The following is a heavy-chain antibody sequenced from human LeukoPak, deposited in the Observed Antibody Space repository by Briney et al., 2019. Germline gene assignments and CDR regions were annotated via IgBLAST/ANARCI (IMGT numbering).Heavy chain of an antibody. CDR1: GFNFDDYT. CDR2: VSWDGGNT. Sequence: GGSLRLSCAASGFNFDDYTMHWVRQAPGRGLEWVSLVSWDGGNTFYADSVKGRFSISRDNNKNSLYLQMNSLRTEDTALYYCGRDVAADFWGQGTLVTVSP. D-gene: IGHD6-13*01. CDR3: GRDVAADF. J-gene: IGHJ4*02. V-gene: IGHV3-43*01.